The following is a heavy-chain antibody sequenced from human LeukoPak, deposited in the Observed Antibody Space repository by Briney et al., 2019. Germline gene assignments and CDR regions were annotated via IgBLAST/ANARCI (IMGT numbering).Heavy chain of an antibody. J-gene: IGHJ4*02. CDR1: GFTFSIYW. D-gene: IGHD5-12*01. Sequence: GGSLRLSCAASGFTFSIYWKGCVRQAPGKGLEWVAKNKQAGKEIFNVDPVKGRFTISRETAKDSLDLQMNSQRAEDTGVFYCARDRGHSGYDLYDYWGQGTLVTVSS. V-gene: IGHV3-7*01. CDR3: ARDRGHSGYDLYDY. CDR2: NKQAGKEI.